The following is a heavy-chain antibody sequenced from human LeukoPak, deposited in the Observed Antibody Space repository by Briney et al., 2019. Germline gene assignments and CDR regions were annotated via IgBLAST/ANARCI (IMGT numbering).Heavy chain of an antibody. V-gene: IGHV1-2*02. D-gene: IGHD3-16*01. J-gene: IGHJ4*02. CDR2: IYPPTGGT. CDR1: GYTFTAYH. CDR3: VRENWYYDH. Sequence: ASVNVSCKTSGYTFTAYHMHWVRQAPGHGLGFVGWIYPPTGGTVLAGKFQGRVTMTSDTSIAAAYMELSGLTFDDTAVYYCVRENWYYDHWGQGALVTVSS.